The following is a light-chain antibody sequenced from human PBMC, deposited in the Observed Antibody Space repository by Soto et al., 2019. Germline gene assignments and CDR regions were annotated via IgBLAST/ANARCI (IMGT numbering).Light chain of an antibody. CDR1: QDISNY. CDR2: DAS. V-gene: IGKV1-33*01. CDR3: QQYDNLPLT. Sequence: DSQMTQSPSSLSASVGDRVTMTCQASQDISNYLNWYQQKPGKAPKLLIYDASNLETGVPSRFSGSGSGTDFTFTISSLQPEDIATYYCQQYDNLPLTFGGGTKVDIK. J-gene: IGKJ4*01.